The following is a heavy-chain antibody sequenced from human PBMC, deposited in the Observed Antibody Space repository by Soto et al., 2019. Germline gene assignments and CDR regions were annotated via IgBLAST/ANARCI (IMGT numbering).Heavy chain of an antibody. CDR1: GFTFDDYA. CDR2: ITWNSGKI. V-gene: IGHV3-9*01. CDR3: VKDSYADFHRVLSTAEYFFDY. D-gene: IGHD2-15*01. J-gene: IGHJ4*01. Sequence: PGGSLRLSCTASGFTFDDYAMHWVRQGPGRGLEWVSGITWNSGKIAYADSVKGRFTIARDDDNNSLYLQMNSLRPEDTALYSCVKDSYADFHRVLSTAEYFFDYWGHGTLVSVSS.